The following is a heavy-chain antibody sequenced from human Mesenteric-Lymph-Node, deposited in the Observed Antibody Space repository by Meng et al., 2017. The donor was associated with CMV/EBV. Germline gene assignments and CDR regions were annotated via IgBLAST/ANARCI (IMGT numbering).Heavy chain of an antibody. D-gene: IGHD2-2*01. CDR1: A. CDR3: ARTVRLGYCSSTSCYLNYFDY. V-gene: IGHV1-69*06. J-gene: IGHJ4*02. Sequence: AISGVLQAPGHGLEWMGGIIPIFGTANYAQKFQGRVTITADKSTSTAYMELSSLRSEDTAVYYCARTVRLGYCSSTSCYLNYFDYWGQGTLVTVSS. CDR2: IIPIFGTA.